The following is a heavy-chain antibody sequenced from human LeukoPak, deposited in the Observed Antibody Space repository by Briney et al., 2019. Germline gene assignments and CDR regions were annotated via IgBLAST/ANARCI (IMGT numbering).Heavy chain of an antibody. CDR2: ISGSGGST. J-gene: IGHJ4*02. CDR1: GFTFSSYW. Sequence: GGSLRLSCAASGFTFSSYWMYWVRQAPGKGLEWVSAISGSGGSTYYADSVKGRFTISRDNSKNTLYLQMNSLRAEDTAVYYCAKTSGATHSPLDYWGQGTLVTVSS. CDR3: AKTSGATHSPLDY. V-gene: IGHV3-23*01. D-gene: IGHD1-26*01.